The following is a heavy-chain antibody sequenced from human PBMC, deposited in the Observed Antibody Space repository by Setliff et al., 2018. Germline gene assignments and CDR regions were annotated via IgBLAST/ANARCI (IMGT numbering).Heavy chain of an antibody. D-gene: IGHD6-19*01. CDR2: VYYSGTT. CDR1: GGSISGASIRSYY. J-gene: IGHJ4*02. Sequence: PSETLSLTCTVSGGSISGASIRSYYWSWIRQPPGKGLEFIGYVYYSGTTNYDPSLKSRVTISVDTSKNQFSLKLSSVTAADTAVYYCARGRAGHSGHWGQGTLVTVSS. V-gene: IGHV4-61*01. CDR3: ARGRAGHSGH.